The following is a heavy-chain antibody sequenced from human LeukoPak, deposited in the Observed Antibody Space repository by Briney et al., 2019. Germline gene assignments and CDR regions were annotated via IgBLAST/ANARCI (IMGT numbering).Heavy chain of an antibody. CDR3: ARQGYCSSTSCYVDF. D-gene: IGHD2-2*01. CDR1: GYSFTTYW. V-gene: IGHV5-51*01. CDR2: IYPDDSDA. Sequence: GESLKISCKASGYSFTTYWLAWVRQMPGKGLEWKGIIYPDDSDARYRPSFQGQVTISADKSISTACLQWSSLKASDTAMYYCARQGYCSSTSCYVDFWGQGTLVTVSS. J-gene: IGHJ4*02.